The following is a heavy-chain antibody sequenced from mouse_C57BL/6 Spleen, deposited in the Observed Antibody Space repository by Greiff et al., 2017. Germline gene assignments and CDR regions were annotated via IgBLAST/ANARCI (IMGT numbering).Heavy chain of an antibody. J-gene: IGHJ3*01. CDR3: ARGMLTTVVAKGFAY. CDR2: IYPSDSET. D-gene: IGHD1-1*01. CDR1: GYTFTSYW. Sequence: QVQLQQPGAELVRPGSSVKLSCKASGYTFTSYWMDWVKQRPGQGLEWIGNIYPSDSETHYNQKFKDKATLTVDKSSSTAYMQLSSLTSEDSAVYYCARGMLTTVVAKGFAYWGQGTLVTVSA. V-gene: IGHV1-61*01.